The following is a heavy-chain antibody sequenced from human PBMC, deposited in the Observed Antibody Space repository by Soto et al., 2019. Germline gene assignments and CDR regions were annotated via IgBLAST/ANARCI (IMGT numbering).Heavy chain of an antibody. D-gene: IGHD5-18*01. CDR3: TTDRGGYSYGSGGYYFHGMDV. CDR2: IKSETDGGTT. CDR1: GITFSNAW. Sequence: EVQLVESGGGLVKPGGSLRLSCAASGITFSNAWMSWVRQAPGKGLEWVGRIKSETDGGTTDYAAPVKGRFTISRDDSKNTLFLQMNSLKTEDTAVYYCTTDRGGYSYGSGGYYFHGMDVWGQGTTVTVSS. V-gene: IGHV3-15*01. J-gene: IGHJ6*02.